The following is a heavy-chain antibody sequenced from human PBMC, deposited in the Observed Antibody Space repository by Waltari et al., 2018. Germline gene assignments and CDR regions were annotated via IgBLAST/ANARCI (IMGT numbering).Heavy chain of an antibody. Sequence: QVQLQQWGAGLLKPSETLSLTCAVYGGSFIGYYWIWSRQPPGTGLEWLGEINHSGSTNYNPSLKSRVTISVDTSKNQFSLKLSSVTAADTAVYYCARGSTYCSGGSCYSWRSYYYYMDVWGKGTTVTVSS. V-gene: IGHV4-34*01. J-gene: IGHJ6*03. CDR1: GGSFIGYY. CDR2: INHSGST. D-gene: IGHD2-15*01. CDR3: ARGSTYCSGGSCYSWRSYYYYMDV.